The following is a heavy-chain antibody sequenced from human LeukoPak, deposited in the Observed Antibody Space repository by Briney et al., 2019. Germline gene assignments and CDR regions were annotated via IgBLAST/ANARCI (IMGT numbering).Heavy chain of an antibody. V-gene: IGHV3-21*04. CDR3: AREGQQLRLPYFDY. Sequence: GGSLRLSCAASGFTFSSYSMNWVRQAPGKGLEWVSSISSSSSYIYYADSVKGRFTISRDNAKNSLYLQMNSLRAEDTALYYCAREGQQLRLPYFDYWGQGTLVTVSS. J-gene: IGHJ4*02. CDR1: GFTFSSYS. D-gene: IGHD6-13*01. CDR2: ISSSSSYI.